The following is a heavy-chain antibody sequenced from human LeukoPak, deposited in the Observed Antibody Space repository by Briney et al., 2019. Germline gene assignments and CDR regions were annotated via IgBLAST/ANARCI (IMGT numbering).Heavy chain of an antibody. CDR2: IYYSGST. CDR3: ARDLIDGYYYYYMDV. Sequence: PSETLSLTCTVSGGSISSYYWSWIRQPPGKGLEWIGYIYYSGSTNYNPSLKSRVTISVDTSKNQFSLKLSSVTAADTAVYYCARDLIDGYYYYYMDVWGKGTTVTVSS. V-gene: IGHV4-59*01. CDR1: GGSISSYY. D-gene: IGHD5-24*01. J-gene: IGHJ6*03.